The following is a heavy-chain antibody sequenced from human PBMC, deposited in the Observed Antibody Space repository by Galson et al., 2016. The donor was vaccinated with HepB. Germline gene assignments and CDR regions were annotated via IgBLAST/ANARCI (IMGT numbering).Heavy chain of an antibody. CDR1: GFIFSDHY. CDR2: SRDKANRHTT. V-gene: IGHV3-72*01. CDR3: ARSRSGSGNFDY. D-gene: IGHD3-10*01. J-gene: IGHJ4*02. Sequence: SLRLSCAVSGFIFSDHYMDWLRQAPGKGLEWVARSRDKANRHTTEYAASVKGRFTISRDDSQNSVYLQMNSLKTEDKAVYYCARSRSGSGNFDYWGQGTLVTVSS.